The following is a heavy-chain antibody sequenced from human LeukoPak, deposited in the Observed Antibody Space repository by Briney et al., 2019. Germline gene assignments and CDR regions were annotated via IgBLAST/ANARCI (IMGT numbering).Heavy chain of an antibody. V-gene: IGHV3-23*01. D-gene: IGHD6-19*01. CDR1: GFTFASYA. J-gene: IGHJ4*02. CDR2: ISGSGNT. Sequence: GGSLRLSXAASGFTFASYAMSWVRQAPGKGLEWVSAISGSGNTYYADSVKGRFTISRDNSKNTLYLQMNSLRAEDTAVYYCAKGKGSSGWFDWGQGTLVTVSS. CDR3: AKGKGSSGWFD.